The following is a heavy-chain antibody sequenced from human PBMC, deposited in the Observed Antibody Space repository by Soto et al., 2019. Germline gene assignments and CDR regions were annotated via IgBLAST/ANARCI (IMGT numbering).Heavy chain of an antibody. J-gene: IGHJ4*02. CDR2: IWYDGSNK. D-gene: IGHD5-18*01. Sequence: PGGSLRLSCAASGCTFSSYGMHWVRQAPGKGLEWVAVIWYDGSNKYYADSVKGRFTISRDNSKNTLYLQMNSLRAEDTAVYYCARDRRYSYGPELDYWGQGTLVTVSS. V-gene: IGHV3-33*01. CDR3: ARDRRYSYGPELDY. CDR1: GCTFSSYG.